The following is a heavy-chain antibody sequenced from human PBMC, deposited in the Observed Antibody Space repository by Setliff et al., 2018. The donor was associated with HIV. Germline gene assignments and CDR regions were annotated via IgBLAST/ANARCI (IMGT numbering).Heavy chain of an antibody. D-gene: IGHD6-13*01. CDR1: GASFGGYY. J-gene: IGHJ4*02. V-gene: IGHV4-34*01. CDR2: IYHSGST. Sequence: SETLSLTCAVYGASFGGYYWSWIRQTPGKGLEWIGYIYHSGSTNHNPSLRSRVTISVDTSKNQFSLKLSSVTAADTAVYYCAKDRHAAAGTGGFDFWGQGTLVTVSS. CDR3: AKDRHAAAGTGGFDF.